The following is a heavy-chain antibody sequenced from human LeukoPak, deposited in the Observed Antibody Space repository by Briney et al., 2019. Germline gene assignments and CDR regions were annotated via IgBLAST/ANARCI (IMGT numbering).Heavy chain of an antibody. CDR1: GYTFTSYY. CDR3: ARDMSVVAATESFDP. Sequence: PGASVKVSCKASGYTFTSYYMHWVRQAPGQGLEWMGIINPSGGSTSYAQKFQGRVTMTRDMSTSTVYMELSSLRSEDTAVYYCARDMSVVAATESFDPWGQGTLVTVSS. D-gene: IGHD2-15*01. V-gene: IGHV1-46*01. CDR2: INPSGGST. J-gene: IGHJ5*02.